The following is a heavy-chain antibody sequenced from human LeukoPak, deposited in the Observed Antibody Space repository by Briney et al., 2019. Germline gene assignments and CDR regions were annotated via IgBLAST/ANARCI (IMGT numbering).Heavy chain of an antibody. J-gene: IGHJ4*02. CDR3: ARGQDYYGSGIDY. V-gene: IGHV4-34*01. Sequence: PSETLSLTCAVYGGSFSGYYWSWIRQPPGKGLEWIGEINHSGSTNYNPSLKSRVTISVDTSKNQFSLNLNSVTAADTAVYYCARGQDYYGSGIDYWGQGTLVTVSS. CDR1: GGSFSGYY. CDR2: INHSGST. D-gene: IGHD3-10*01.